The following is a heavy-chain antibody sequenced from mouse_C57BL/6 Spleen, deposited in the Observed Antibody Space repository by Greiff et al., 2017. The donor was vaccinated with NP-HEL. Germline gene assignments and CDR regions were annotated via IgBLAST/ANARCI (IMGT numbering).Heavy chain of an antibody. CDR3: ARPDGSYYFDY. D-gene: IGHD1-1*02. CDR2: IDPSDSET. Sequence: QVQLQQPGAELVRPGSSVKLSCKASGYTFTSYWMHWVKQRPIQGLEWIGNIDPSDSETHYNQKFKDKATLTVDKSSSTAYMQLSSLTSEDSAVYYCARPDGSYYFDYWGQGTTLTVSS. V-gene: IGHV1-52*01. CDR1: GYTFTSYW. J-gene: IGHJ2*01.